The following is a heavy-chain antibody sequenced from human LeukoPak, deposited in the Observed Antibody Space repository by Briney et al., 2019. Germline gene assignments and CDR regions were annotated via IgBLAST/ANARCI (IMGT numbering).Heavy chain of an antibody. D-gene: IGHD5-18*01. CDR3: ARGIQLWLMSRRYFDY. J-gene: IGHJ4*02. CDR2: MYDSENT. CDR1: GGSISSYY. Sequence: SETLSLTCTVSGGSISSYYWGWIRQPPGKGLEWIGNMYDSENTYYNTSLKSRVTISVDTSKNQFSLKLNSVTAADTAVYYCARGIQLWLMSRRYFDYWGQGILVTVSS. V-gene: IGHV4-59*12.